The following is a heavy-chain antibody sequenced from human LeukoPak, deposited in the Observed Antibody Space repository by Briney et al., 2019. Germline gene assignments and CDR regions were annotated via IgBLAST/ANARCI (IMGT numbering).Heavy chain of an antibody. V-gene: IGHV4-38-2*01. CDR3: ALNTGPDY. CDR1: GYSISSGYY. Sequence: SETLSLTCAVSGYSISSGYYWGWIRQPAGKGLEWIGSIYHSGSTYYNPSLKSRVTISVDTSKNQFSLKLSSVTAADTAVYYCALNTGPDYRGQGTLVTVSS. D-gene: IGHD1-1*01. J-gene: IGHJ4*02. CDR2: IYHSGST.